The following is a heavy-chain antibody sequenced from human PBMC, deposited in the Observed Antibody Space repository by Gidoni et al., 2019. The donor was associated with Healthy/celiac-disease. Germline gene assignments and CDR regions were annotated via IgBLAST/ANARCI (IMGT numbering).Heavy chain of an antibody. V-gene: IGHV3-33*01. J-gene: IGHJ6*02. CDR3: ASDGQPKPGERARYGMDV. Sequence: QVQLGGAGGGVVQPGRSRRLDDAESGSTFRSYDRHWVRQAPGKGLGWVEFIWYDVSNKSYAHSVKGRFTISRDTSKTTLYLQINSLRAEDTALYYCASDGQPKPGERARYGMDVWGQGTTFTVSS. CDR2: IWYDVSNK. D-gene: IGHD3-10*01. CDR1: GSTFRSYD.